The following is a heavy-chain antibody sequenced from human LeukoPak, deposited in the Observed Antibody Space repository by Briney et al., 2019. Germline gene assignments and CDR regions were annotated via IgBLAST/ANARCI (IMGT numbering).Heavy chain of an antibody. V-gene: IGHV3-66*01. CDR2: IYSSSNT. CDR3: ARGYFDN. J-gene: IGHJ4*02. Sequence: GGSLRLSCAASGFTLSTTYLSWVRQAPGKGLEWVSVIYSSSNTYYADSVSGRFTISRDNFKNTVYLQMNSLRAEDTAVYYCARGYFDNWGQGTLVTVSS. CDR1: GFTLSTTY.